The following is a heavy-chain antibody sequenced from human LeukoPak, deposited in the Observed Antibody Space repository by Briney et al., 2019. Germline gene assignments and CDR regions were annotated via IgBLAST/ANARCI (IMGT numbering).Heavy chain of an antibody. CDR2: IIPIFGTA. CDR3: ARESSLYYYGSGVYYYYGMDV. D-gene: IGHD3-10*01. V-gene: IGHV1-69*06. J-gene: IGHJ6*04. Sequence: GASVKVSCKASGGTFSSYAISWVRQAPGQGLEWMGGIIPIFGTANYAQKFQGRVTITADKSTSTAYMELSSLRSEDTAVYYCARESSLYYYGSGVYYYYGMDVWGKGTTVTASS. CDR1: GGTFSSYA.